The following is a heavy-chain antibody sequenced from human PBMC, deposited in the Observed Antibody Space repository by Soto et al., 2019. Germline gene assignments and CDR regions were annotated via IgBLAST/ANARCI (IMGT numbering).Heavy chain of an antibody. Sequence: PSETLSLTCTVSGGSISSSSYYWGWIRQPPGKGLDWMGSIYYSGSTYYNPSLKSRVTISVDTSKNQFSLKLSSVTAADTAVYYCARHYQSILMVYAIPRNWFDPWGQGTLVTVSS. CDR2: IYYSGST. V-gene: IGHV4-39*01. J-gene: IGHJ5*02. CDR3: ARHYQSILMVYAIPRNWFDP. D-gene: IGHD2-8*01. CDR1: GGSISSSSYY.